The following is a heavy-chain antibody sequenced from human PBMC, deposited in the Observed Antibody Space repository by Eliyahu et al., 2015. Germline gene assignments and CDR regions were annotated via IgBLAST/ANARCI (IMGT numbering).Heavy chain of an antibody. J-gene: IGHJ3*02. Sequence: QVQLQESGPRLVKPSQTLSLXCTVSGGPXXSXDYYWTWIRQPPGKGLXWIGYIYYRGRSSYSPSLQSRVTMSLDMSENQFSLRLSSVTAADTAVYYCAREYSSSPDAFDIWGQGTMVTVSS. V-gene: IGHV4-30-4*01. CDR1: GGPXXSXDYY. D-gene: IGHD6-6*01. CDR2: IYYRGRS. CDR3: AREYSSSPDAFDI.